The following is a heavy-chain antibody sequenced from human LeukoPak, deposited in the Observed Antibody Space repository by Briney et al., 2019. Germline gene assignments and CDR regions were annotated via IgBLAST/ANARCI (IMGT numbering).Heavy chain of an antibody. J-gene: IGHJ4*02. V-gene: IGHV3-21*01. CDR1: GFTFSSYT. Sequence: GGSLRLSCAASGFTFSSYTMNWVRRAPGKGLEWVSCISGGSSYIYYADSLKGRFTISRDNAKNSLFLQMNSLRAEDTAVYYCARAVDTALVANYFDYWGQGTLVTVSS. CDR3: ARAVDTALVANYFDY. CDR2: ISGGSSYI. D-gene: IGHD5-18*01.